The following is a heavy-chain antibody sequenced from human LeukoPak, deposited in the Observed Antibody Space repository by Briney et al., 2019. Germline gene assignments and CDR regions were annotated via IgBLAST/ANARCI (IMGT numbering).Heavy chain of an antibody. CDR2: IYSGGST. CDR3: AKVSCSSTSCYMSYYGMDV. Sequence: GGSLRLSCAASGFTVSSNYMSWVRQAPGKGLEWVSVIYSGGSTYYADSVKGRFTISRDNSKNSLYLQMNSLRTEDTALYYCAKVSCSSTSCYMSYYGMDVWGQGTTVTVSS. J-gene: IGHJ6*02. CDR1: GFTVSSNY. V-gene: IGHV3-53*05. D-gene: IGHD2-2*02.